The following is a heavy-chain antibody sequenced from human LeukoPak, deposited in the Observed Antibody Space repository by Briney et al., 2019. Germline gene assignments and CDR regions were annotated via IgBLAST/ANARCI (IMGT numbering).Heavy chain of an antibody. J-gene: IGHJ3*01. V-gene: IGHV4-34*01. CDR2: VNHRGTT. Sequence: SETLSLTCAVYGESFNTYYWSWLRQPPEKGLEWIGEVNHRGTTDYSSSLKSRVTISVDTSKNQFSLKVNSVTAADTAMYYCARKRRRGYYLNSAFDVWGQGTMVTVSS. CDR3: ARKRRRGYYLNSAFDV. CDR1: GESFNTYY. D-gene: IGHD3-3*01.